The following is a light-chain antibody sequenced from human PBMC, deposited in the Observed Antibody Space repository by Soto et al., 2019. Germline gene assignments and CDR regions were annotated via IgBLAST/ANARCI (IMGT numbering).Light chain of an antibody. CDR2: GAS. Sequence: DIQLTQSPSFLSASVGDRVTITCRASQDITNYLAWYLQKPGKAPKLLIYGASTLQSGVPSRFSGSGSGTEFPLTVSSLQPEDFATYYCQQLNAYPHSFGGGTKVEIK. V-gene: IGKV1-9*01. CDR3: QQLNAYPHS. CDR1: QDITNY. J-gene: IGKJ4*01.